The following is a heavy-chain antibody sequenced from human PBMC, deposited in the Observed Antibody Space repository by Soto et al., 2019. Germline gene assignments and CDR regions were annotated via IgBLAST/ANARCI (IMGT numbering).Heavy chain of an antibody. D-gene: IGHD6-6*01. CDR2: INPNSGGT. V-gene: IGHV1-2*04. CDR1: GYTFTGYY. J-gene: IGHJ6*03. Sequence: GSVKVSCKASGYTFTGYYMHWVRQAPGQGLEWMGWINPNSGGTNYAQKFQGWVTMTRDTSISTAYMELSRLRSDDTAVYYCAREKIASIAARPVKDYYYYYMDVWGKGTTVTVSS. CDR3: AREKIASIAARPVKDYYYYYMDV.